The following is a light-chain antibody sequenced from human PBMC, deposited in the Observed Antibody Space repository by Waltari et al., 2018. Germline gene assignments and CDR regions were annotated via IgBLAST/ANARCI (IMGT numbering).Light chain of an antibody. J-gene: IGLJ2*01. Sequence: SYVLTQPPSLSVAPGETAAITCGGDNIVSKTVHWYQQRPGRAPVLVVYDDNDRPSGIPGRFSGSNSGNTATLTISRVEAGDDADYYCQVWDTDDGNLIVFGGGTKLTVL. V-gene: IGLV3-21*02. CDR1: NIVSKT. CDR3: QVWDTDDGNLIV. CDR2: DDN.